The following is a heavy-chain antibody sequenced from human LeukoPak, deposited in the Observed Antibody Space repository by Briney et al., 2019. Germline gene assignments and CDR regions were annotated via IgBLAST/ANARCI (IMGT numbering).Heavy chain of an antibody. D-gene: IGHD3-9*01. V-gene: IGHV3-30*18. CDR3: AKDLLRPFDWPRRDGMDV. CDR1: GFSFSDYG. CDR2: LLDDGGSQ. J-gene: IGHJ6*02. Sequence: PGRSLRLSCGASGFSFSDYGMHWVRQAPGKGLEWVASLLDDGGSQHYADSVKGRFTISRDNSKYILYLQMNGLRAEDTAVYRCAKDLLRPFDWPRRDGMDVWGQGTTVTVSS.